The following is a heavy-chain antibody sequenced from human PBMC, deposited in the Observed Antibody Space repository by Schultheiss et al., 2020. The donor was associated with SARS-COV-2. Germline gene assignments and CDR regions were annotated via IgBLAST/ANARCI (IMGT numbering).Heavy chain of an antibody. Sequence: GESLKISCAATGFTFSRNWMHWVRQAPGKGLEWVSYISSSGSTIYYADSVEGRFTISRDNAKNSLYLQMNSLRAEDTAVYYCARERGYDSSVYYYYGMDVWGQGTTVTVSS. J-gene: IGHJ6*02. V-gene: IGHV3-48*03. CDR1: GFTFSRNW. CDR2: ISSSGSTI. CDR3: ARERGYDSSVYYYYGMDV. D-gene: IGHD3-22*01.